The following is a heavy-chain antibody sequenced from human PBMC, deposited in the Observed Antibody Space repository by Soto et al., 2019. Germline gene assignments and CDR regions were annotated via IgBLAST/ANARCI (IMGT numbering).Heavy chain of an antibody. CDR2: IIPIFGTA. V-gene: IGHV1-69*13. CDR1: GGTFSSYA. D-gene: IGHD3-22*01. CDR3: ASPVVVVTTGAFDI. Sequence: GASVKVSCKASGGTFSSYAISWVRQAPGQGLEWMGGIIPIFGTANYAQKFQGRVTITADESTSTAYMELSSLRSEDTAVYYCASPVVVVTTGAFDIWGQGTMVTV. J-gene: IGHJ3*02.